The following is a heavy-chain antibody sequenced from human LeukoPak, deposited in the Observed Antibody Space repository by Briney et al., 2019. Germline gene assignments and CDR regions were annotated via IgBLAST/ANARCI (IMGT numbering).Heavy chain of an antibody. V-gene: IGHV4-31*03. J-gene: IGHJ4*02. Sequence: SETLSLTCTVSGGSISSGGYYWSWIRQHPGKGLEWIGYIYYSGSTYYNPSLKSRVTISVDTSKNQFSLKLSSVTAADMAVYYCARALDDYGGNGHFDYWGQGTLVTVSS. CDR2: IYYSGST. D-gene: IGHD4-23*01. CDR3: ARALDDYGGNGHFDY. CDR1: GGSISSGGYY.